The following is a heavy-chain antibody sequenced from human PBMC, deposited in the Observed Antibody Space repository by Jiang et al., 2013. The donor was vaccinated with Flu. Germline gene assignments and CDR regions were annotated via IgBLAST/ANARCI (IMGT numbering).Heavy chain of an antibody. D-gene: IGHD3-3*01. J-gene: IGHJ4*02. CDR3: ARGYYGFDL. V-gene: IGHV4-59*02. Sequence: GPGLVKPSETLSLTCTVSGGSVRNKYWSWIRQPPGKGLEWIGYIYDSGSTTYSPSLRSRVTISTDTSQNQVSLRLNSVTAADTAVYYCARGYYGFDLWGQGTLLIVSS. CDR1: GGSVRNKY. CDR2: IYDSGST.